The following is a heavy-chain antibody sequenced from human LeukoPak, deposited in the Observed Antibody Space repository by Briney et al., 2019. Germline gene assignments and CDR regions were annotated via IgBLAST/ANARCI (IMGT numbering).Heavy chain of an antibody. V-gene: IGHV4-34*01. Sequence: SETLSLTCAVYGGSFSGYYWSWIRQPPRKGLEWIGEINHSGSTNYNPSLKSRVTISVDTSKNQFSLKLSSVTAADTAVYYCARGGYSYGFDYWGQGTLVTVSS. CDR3: ARGGYSYGFDY. J-gene: IGHJ4*02. CDR2: INHSGST. CDR1: GGSFSGYY. D-gene: IGHD5-18*01.